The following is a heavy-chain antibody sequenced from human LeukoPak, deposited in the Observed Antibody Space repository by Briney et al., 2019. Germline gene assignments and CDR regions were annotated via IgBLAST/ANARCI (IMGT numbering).Heavy chain of an antibody. Sequence: GGSLRLSCATSGFTFSSYGMHWVRQAPGKGLEAVAFIRHDGSNKYYADSVKGRFTISRDNSKNTLYLQMNTLRAEDTAVYYCARRAGDYSHPYDYWGQGTLVTVSS. V-gene: IGHV3-30*02. J-gene: IGHJ4*02. CDR1: GFTFSSYG. CDR2: IRHDGSNK. D-gene: IGHD3-22*01. CDR3: ARRAGDYSHPYDY.